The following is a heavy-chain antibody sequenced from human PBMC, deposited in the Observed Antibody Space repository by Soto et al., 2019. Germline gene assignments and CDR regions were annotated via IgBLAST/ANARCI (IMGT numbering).Heavy chain of an antibody. CDR2: IYYSGTS. CDR3: ARLHCHRPNCVPLDP. Sequence: QLQLQESGPGLVKPSETLSLTCTVSGGSINDDTSYWGWIRQPPGKGLEWSGSIYYSGTSSYNPSLKRRVTMSVGTSKKQLSIRLRSVTAADKAVYYCARLHCHRPNCVPLDPWGQGTRVIVSS. J-gene: IGHJ5*02. CDR1: GGSINDDTSY. D-gene: IGHD1-1*01. V-gene: IGHV4-39*01.